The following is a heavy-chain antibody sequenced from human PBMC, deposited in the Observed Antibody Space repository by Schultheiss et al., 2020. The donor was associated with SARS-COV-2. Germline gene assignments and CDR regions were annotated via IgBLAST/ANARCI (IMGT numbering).Heavy chain of an antibody. V-gene: IGHV3-23*01. CDR3: ATSGVVEMATIKDY. CDR2: ISGSGGST. D-gene: IGHD5-24*01. J-gene: IGHJ4*02. CDR1: GFTFDDYG. Sequence: GGSLRLSFAASGFTFDDYGMNWVRQAPGKGLEWVSAISGSGGSTYYADSVKGRFTISRDNSKNTLYLQMNSLRAEDTAVYYCATSGVVEMATIKDYWGQGTLVTVSS.